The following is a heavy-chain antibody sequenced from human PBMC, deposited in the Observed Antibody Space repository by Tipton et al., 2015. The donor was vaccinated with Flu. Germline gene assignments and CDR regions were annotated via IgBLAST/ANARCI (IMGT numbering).Heavy chain of an antibody. CDR3: TRDGRRGTGGDAFDI. Sequence: LRLSCIVSGGSMSSFYWSWIRQPAGKGLEWIGRIYTSGSTIYHPSLKSRVTMSVDTSKNEFSLKLNSVTAADTAVYYCTRDGRRGTGGDAFDIWGQGTLVTVSS. V-gene: IGHV4-4*07. CDR1: GGSMSSFY. CDR2: IYTSGST. D-gene: IGHD2-8*02. J-gene: IGHJ3*02.